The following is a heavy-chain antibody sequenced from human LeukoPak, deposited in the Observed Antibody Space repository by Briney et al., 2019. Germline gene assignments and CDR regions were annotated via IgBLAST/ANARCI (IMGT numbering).Heavy chain of an antibody. CDR2: IYYSGST. V-gene: IGHV4-30-4*01. Sequence: PSQTLSLACTVSGGSISSGDYYGSWIRQPPGKGLEWIGYIYYSGSTYYNPSLKSRVTISVDTSKNQFSLRLSSVTAADTAVYYCARARGYCSRGSCYEFDYWGQGTLVTVSS. CDR1: GGSISSGDYY. J-gene: IGHJ4*02. D-gene: IGHD2-15*01. CDR3: ARARGYCSRGSCYEFDY.